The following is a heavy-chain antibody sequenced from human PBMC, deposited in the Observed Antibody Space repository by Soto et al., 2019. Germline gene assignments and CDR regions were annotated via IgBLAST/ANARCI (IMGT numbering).Heavy chain of an antibody. CDR1: GYGFTTYG. J-gene: IGHJ4*02. V-gene: IGHV1-18*01. Sequence: QVHLVQSGAEVKKPGASVKVSCKGSGYGFTTYGITWVRQAPGQGLEWMAWISAHNGNTNYAQKLQGRVTVTRDTYTSTAYMELRRLISDDTAVYYCARGRYGDYWGQGALVTVSS. D-gene: IGHD1-1*01. CDR3: ARGRYGDY. CDR2: ISAHNGNT.